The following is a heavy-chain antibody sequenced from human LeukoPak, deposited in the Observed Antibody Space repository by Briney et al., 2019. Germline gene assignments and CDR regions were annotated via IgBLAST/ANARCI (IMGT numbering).Heavy chain of an antibody. Sequence: GGSLRLSCAASGFTFSSYAMTWVRQAPGKGLEWVSVIHSGGSTDYADSVKGRFTISRDNSKNTLYLQMNSLRAEDTAVYYCARGTTAMSPFDYWGQGTLVTVSS. J-gene: IGHJ4*02. CDR1: GFTFSSYA. D-gene: IGHD5-18*01. CDR2: IHSGGST. CDR3: ARGTTAMSPFDY. V-gene: IGHV3-66*01.